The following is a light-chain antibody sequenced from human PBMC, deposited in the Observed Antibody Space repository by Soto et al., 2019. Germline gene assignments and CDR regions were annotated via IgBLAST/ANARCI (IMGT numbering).Light chain of an antibody. J-gene: IGKJ1*01. CDR1: QSISRY. V-gene: IGKV1-39*01. CDR3: QQSSSTLTWT. CDR2: AAS. Sequence: DIQMTQSPSSLSASVGDRVTITCRASQSISRYLSWYQQKPGKAPKLLIYAASSLQSGVPARFSGSGSGTDFTLTISSLQPEDLATHYCQQSSSTLTWTFGQGTKVEIK.